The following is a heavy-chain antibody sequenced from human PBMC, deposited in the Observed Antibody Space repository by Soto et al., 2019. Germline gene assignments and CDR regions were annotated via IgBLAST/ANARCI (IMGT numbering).Heavy chain of an antibody. V-gene: IGHV4-59*01. J-gene: IGHJ3*02. CDR2: IYYSGST. CDR1: GGSISSYY. D-gene: IGHD3-16*01. Sequence: QVQLQESGPGLVKPSETLSLTCTVSGGSISSYYWSWIRQPPGQGLAWIGYIYYSGSTTYNPSLKSRVTISVDTSKNQFSLKLSSVTAADTAVYYCASTGGPPAFDIWGQGTMVTVSS. CDR3: ASTGGPPAFDI.